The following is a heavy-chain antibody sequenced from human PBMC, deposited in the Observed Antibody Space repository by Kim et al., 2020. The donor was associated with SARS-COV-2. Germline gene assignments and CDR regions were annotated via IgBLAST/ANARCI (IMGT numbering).Heavy chain of an antibody. V-gene: IGHV3-23*01. CDR1: GFTFTGYA. CDR2: IDGSDGTT. D-gene: IGHD2-15*01. Sequence: GGSLRLSCTTSGFTFTGYAMSWVRQAPGKGLEWVSSIDGSDGTTYYVDSVKGRFTISRDNSKNTLYLRMSALRADDTAVYYCMKGGWGRIWDGWGLGTL. J-gene: IGHJ4*02. CDR3: MKGGWGRIWDG.